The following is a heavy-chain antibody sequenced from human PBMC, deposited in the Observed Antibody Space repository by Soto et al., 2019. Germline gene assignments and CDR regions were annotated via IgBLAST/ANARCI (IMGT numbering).Heavy chain of an antibody. Sequence: QVQLVQSGAEVKKPGASVKVSCKASGYTFINYGISWVRQAPGQGLEWMGWISTYNGNTKYARKVQGRVTMTTDTSTSTAYMELRSLRSDDTAVYYCARWLRKGMHVWGQGTTVAVSS. D-gene: IGHD3-22*01. CDR2: ISTYNGNT. V-gene: IGHV1-18*01. CDR3: ARWLRKGMHV. CDR1: GYTFINYG. J-gene: IGHJ6*02.